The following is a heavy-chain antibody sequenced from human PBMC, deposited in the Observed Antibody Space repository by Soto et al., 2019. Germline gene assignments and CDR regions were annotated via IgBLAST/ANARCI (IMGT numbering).Heavy chain of an antibody. V-gene: IGHV4-59*01. CDR2: VYYTGRI. J-gene: IGHJ4*02. Sequence: QVQLQESGPGLVKPSETLSLPCTVSGGSFSNYYWTWVRQPPGKGLVWIGFVYYTGRINYNPSLKSRVTISLDTYKNQFSVKLNSVTAADTAVYYCARAGYSYGTGYYFDYWGQGPLVTVSS. CDR3: ARAGYSYGTGYYFDY. D-gene: IGHD5-18*01. CDR1: GGSFSNYY.